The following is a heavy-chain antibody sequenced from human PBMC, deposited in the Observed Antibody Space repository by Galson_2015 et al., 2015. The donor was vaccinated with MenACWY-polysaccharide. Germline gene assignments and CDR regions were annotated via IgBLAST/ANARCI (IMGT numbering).Heavy chain of an antibody. CDR1: GYTFSSYD. CDR3: TRIIARKHTFVDS. CDR2: MHTNSGNT. D-gene: IGHD2-21*01. Sequence: SAKVSCKASGYTFSSYDINWVRQARGQGLEWMGWMHTNSGNTGYAQKFQGRVAMTRDTATSTAYMELRMLRYDDTAVYYCTRIIARKHTFVDSWGQGTLVSVS. J-gene: IGHJ4*02. V-gene: IGHV1-8*01.